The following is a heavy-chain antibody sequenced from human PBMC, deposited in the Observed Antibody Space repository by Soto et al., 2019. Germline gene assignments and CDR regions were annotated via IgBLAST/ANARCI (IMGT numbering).Heavy chain of an antibody. CDR1: GGSTSGHY. V-gene: IGHV4-59*11. CDR2: IYSSGSP. Sequence: PSETLSLTCTGSGGSTSGHYWSWIRQPPGKGLEWIGYIYSSGSPHHNPSLKSRVIISEDRSKNQIYLKLNSVTAADTAVYYCAREYYYDSSGIGFDPWGPGTLVTVSS. J-gene: IGHJ5*02. D-gene: IGHD3-22*01. CDR3: AREYYYDSSGIGFDP.